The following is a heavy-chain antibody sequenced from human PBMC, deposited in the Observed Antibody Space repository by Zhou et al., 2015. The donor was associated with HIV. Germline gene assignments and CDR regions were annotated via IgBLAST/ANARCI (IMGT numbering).Heavy chain of an antibody. CDR3: ATRTRYSSGYSAINWYFDL. J-gene: IGHJ2*01. CDR2: IIPIFGTA. D-gene: IGHD3-22*01. V-gene: IGHV1-69*06. CDR1: GGSINTYA. Sequence: QVQLVQSGAEVKKLGSSVKVSCRAFGGSINTYAISWVRQAPGQGLEWMGGIIPIFGTASYAQRFQGRVTITADKSTSTAYMDLSSLRSEDTAVYYCATRTRYSSGYSAINWYFDLWGRGTLVTVSS.